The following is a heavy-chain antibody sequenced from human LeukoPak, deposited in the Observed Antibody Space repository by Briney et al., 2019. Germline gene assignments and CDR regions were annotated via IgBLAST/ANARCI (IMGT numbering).Heavy chain of an antibody. CDR3: ARVANRTSWQYFFDY. V-gene: IGHV4-59*08. CDR2: IYYSGST. J-gene: IGHJ4*01. CDR1: GGSMSSYY. D-gene: IGHD1-7*01. Sequence: SETLSLTCTVSGGSMSSYYWSWIRQPPGKGLGWIGYIYYSGSTNYNPSLKSRVTISVDTSKNQLSLKVCPVTAADSGVYYCARVANRTSWQYFFDYWGHGALVTVSS.